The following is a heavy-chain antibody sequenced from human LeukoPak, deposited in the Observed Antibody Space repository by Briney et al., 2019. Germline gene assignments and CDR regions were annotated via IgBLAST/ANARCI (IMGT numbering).Heavy chain of an antibody. CDR3: GRDRGYSSDLRVGYYFDC. CDR1: GFTFSSYG. Sequence: GGSLRLSCAASGFTFSSYGIHWVRQAPGKGLEWVAVVSSDGSIKYYADSGKGRFTISRDTSKNTVYLQMNSLGTEDTAFYYCGRDRGYSSDLRVGYYFDCWGPGTLVTVSS. J-gene: IGHJ4*02. V-gene: IGHV3-30*03. CDR2: VSSDGSIK. D-gene: IGHD5-18*01.